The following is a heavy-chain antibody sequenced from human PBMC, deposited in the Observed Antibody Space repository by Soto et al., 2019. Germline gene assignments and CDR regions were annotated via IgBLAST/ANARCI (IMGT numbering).Heavy chain of an antibody. CDR3: ARSKHYYGSFVFDP. J-gene: IGHJ5*02. D-gene: IGHD3-10*01. CDR1: GFTFSSYW. V-gene: IGHV3-7*01. CDR2: IKQDGSEK. Sequence: GGSLRLSCAASGFTFSSYWMSWVRQAPGKGLEWVANIKQDGSEKYYVDSVKGRFTISRDNAKNSLYLQMNSRSAEDTAVYYCARSKHYYGSFVFDPWGQGTLVTVSS.